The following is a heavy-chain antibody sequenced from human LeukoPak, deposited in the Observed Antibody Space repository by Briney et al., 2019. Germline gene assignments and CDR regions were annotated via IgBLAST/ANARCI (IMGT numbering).Heavy chain of an antibody. V-gene: IGHV3-21*01. CDR3: ARRLRDGYNPYDY. CDR2: ISSSSSYI. Sequence: GGSLRLSCAASGFTFSSYSMNWVRQAPGKGLEWVSSISSSSSYIYYADSVKGRFTISRDNAKNSLYLQMNSLRAEDTAVYYCARRLRDGYNPYDYWGQGTLVTVSS. D-gene: IGHD5-24*01. J-gene: IGHJ4*02. CDR1: GFTFSSYS.